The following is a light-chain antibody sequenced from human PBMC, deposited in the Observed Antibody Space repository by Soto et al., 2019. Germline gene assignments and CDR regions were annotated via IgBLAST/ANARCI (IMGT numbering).Light chain of an antibody. CDR2: DVN. CDR1: SSDVGSYNS. CDR3: SSFTSSTSDV. Sequence: QSALTQPASVSGSPGQSIAISCTGNSSDVGSYNSVSWYQQYPGKAPKLMIHDVNNRPSGISDRFSASKSGNMASLTISGLHAEDEADYYCSSFTSSTSDVFGTGTKLTVL. J-gene: IGLJ1*01. V-gene: IGLV2-14*03.